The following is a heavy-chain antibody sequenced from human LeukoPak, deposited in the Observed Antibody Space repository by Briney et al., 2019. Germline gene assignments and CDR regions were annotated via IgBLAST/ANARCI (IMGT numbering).Heavy chain of an antibody. D-gene: IGHD7-27*01. V-gene: IGHV1-2*02. J-gene: IGHJ4*02. CDR3: ARDFNWGADY. CDR2: INGNSGAT. CDR1: GFTFTDHL. Sequence: ASVRVSFKASGFTFTDHLMHWVRQAPGQGLEWMGWINGNSGATFYAQKFQDRVTVTRDTSISTMYMELNRLTSDDTAVYFCARDFNWGADYWGQGTLVAVSS.